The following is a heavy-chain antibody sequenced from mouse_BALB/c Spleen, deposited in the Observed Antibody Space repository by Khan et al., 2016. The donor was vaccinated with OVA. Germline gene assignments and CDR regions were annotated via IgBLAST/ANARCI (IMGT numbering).Heavy chain of an antibody. J-gene: IGHJ3*01. CDR2: IDPPNDDS. CDR1: GFNIKDTY. D-gene: IGHD2-1*01. Sequence: VQLQQSGAELVKPGASVKLSCSASGFNIKDTYIHWMKQRPEQGLEWIGRIDPPNDDSKYGPKFQAKATSTADTSSNTAYLQLSSLTSEDTAVYYSATLYGNPFAFWGQGTLVSVSA. V-gene: IGHV14-3*02. CDR3: ATLYGNPFAF.